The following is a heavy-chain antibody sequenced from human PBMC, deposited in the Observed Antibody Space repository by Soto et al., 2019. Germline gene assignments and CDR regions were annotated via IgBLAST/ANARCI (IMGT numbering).Heavy chain of an antibody. CDR3: AREVVGAGGHEFDR. Sequence: NPYLTCAVQRGSLNSYYMSWFRQPPGKGLEWIGYIYYSGNANYNPSLKSRVTISVDTSKNQFSLKLSSVTAADTAVYYCAREVVGAGGHEFDRWCQGTLVTVSS. CDR1: RGSLNSYY. J-gene: IGHJ5*02. D-gene: IGHD2-2*01. V-gene: IGHV4-59*01. CDR2: IYYSGNA.